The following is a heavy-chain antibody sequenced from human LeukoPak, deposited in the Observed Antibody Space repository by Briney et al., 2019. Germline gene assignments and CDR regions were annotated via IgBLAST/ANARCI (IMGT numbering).Heavy chain of an antibody. CDR1: GGSFSGYY. Sequence: SETLSLTCAVYGGSFSGYYWSWIRQPPGKGLEWLGEINHSGSTNYNPSLKSRVTISVDTSKNQFSLKLSSVTAADTAVYYCARARGYIVVDYWGQGTLVTVSS. CDR2: INHSGST. V-gene: IGHV4-34*01. D-gene: IGHD5-12*01. CDR3: ARARGYIVVDY. J-gene: IGHJ4*02.